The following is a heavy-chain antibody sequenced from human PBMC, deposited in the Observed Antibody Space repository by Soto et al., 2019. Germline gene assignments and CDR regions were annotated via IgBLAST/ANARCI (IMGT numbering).Heavy chain of an antibody. CDR3: ARGLYYYYRSGDDVACFEP. D-gene: IGHD3-22*01. V-gene: IGHV5-51*01. CDR1: GYNFADYW. Sequence: GESLKISCKGSGYNFADYWIAWVRQMPGKGLEWMGIVHPGASDIRYNPSFQGQVTISADRSISTAYLQWSSLKASDSAIYFCARGLYYYYRSGDDVACFEPWGQGTLVTVSS. J-gene: IGHJ5*02. CDR2: VHPGASDI.